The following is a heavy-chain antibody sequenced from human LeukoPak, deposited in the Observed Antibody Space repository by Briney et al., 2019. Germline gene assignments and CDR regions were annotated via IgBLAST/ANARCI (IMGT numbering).Heavy chain of an antibody. CDR1: GFTVSSNYA. CDR3: AKGSRGYSYGGIDY. CDR2: ISASGGTT. Sequence: GGSLRLSCAASGFTVSSNYAMSWVRQAPGKGLEWVSAISASGGTTYYADSVKGRFSISRDSSKNTLYLRMNSLRADDTAVYYCAKGSRGYSYGGIDYWGQGTLVTVSS. D-gene: IGHD5-18*01. V-gene: IGHV3-23*01. J-gene: IGHJ4*02.